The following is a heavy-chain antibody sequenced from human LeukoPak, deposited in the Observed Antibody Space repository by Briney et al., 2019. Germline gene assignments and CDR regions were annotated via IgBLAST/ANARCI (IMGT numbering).Heavy chain of an antibody. CDR2: ISAYNGNT. CDR1: GYTFTSYR. J-gene: IGHJ3*02. CDR3: ARERESGRGAFDI. Sequence: ASVKVSCKASGYTFTSYRISWVRQAPGQGLEWTGWISAYNGNTNYAQKLQGRVAMTTDTSTSTAYMELRSLRSDDTAVYYCARERESGRGAFDIWGQGTMVTVSS. D-gene: IGHD1-26*01. V-gene: IGHV1-18*01.